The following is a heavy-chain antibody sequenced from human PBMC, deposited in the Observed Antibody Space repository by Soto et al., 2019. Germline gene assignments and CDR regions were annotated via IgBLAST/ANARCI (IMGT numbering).Heavy chain of an antibody. J-gene: IGHJ3*02. V-gene: IGHV1-69*13. D-gene: IGHD3-22*01. CDR3: ANYYDSSGYYYEDAFDI. Sequence: SVKVSCKASGGTFSSYAISWVRQAPGQGLEWMGGIIPIFGTANYAQKFQGRVTITADESTSTAYMELSSLRSEDTAVYYCANYYDSSGYYYEDAFDIWGQGTMVTVSS. CDR1: GGTFSSYA. CDR2: IIPIFGTA.